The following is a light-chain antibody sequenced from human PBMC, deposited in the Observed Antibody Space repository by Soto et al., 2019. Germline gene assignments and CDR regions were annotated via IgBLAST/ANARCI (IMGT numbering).Light chain of an antibody. Sequence: QSVLTQPPSASGTPGQRVTISCSGSSPNIGSNTVNWYQQLPGTAPKLLIYSNNQRPSGVPDRFSGSKSGTSASLAISGLQSEDEADDCCAAWDDSLSGWVFGGGTKLTVL. CDR3: AAWDDSLSGWV. CDR1: SPNIGSNT. J-gene: IGLJ3*02. V-gene: IGLV1-44*01. CDR2: SNN.